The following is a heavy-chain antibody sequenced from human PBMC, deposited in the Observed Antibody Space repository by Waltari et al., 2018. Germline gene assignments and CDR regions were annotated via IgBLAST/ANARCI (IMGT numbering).Heavy chain of an antibody. V-gene: IGHV3-48*01. Sequence: EVQLVESGGGLVQPGGSLRLSCAASGFTFSSYSMNWVRQAPGKGLEWVLYMSSSSSTIYYADSVKGRFTISRDNANSLLFLQMNNVRAEDTAFYFCAREKTVGSPDYVGGIDYWGQGTLVTVSS. CDR3: AREKTVGSPDYVGGIDY. D-gene: IGHD4-17*01. CDR2: MSSSSSTI. J-gene: IGHJ4*02. CDR1: GFTFSSYS.